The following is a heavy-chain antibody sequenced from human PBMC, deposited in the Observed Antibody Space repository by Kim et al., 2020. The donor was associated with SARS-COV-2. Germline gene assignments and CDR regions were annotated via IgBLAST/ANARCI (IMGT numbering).Heavy chain of an antibody. J-gene: IGHJ4*02. CDR2: GGT. D-gene: IGHD3-16*01. V-gene: IGHV4-39*01. CDR3: ARRAGGADY. Sequence: GGTYYNPSLKSRVTISVDTSKNQFSLKLGSVTAADTAVYYCARRAGGADYWGQGTLVTVSS.